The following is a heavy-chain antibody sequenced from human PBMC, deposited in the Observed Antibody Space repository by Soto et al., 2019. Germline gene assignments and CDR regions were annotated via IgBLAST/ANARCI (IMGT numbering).Heavy chain of an antibody. D-gene: IGHD6-13*01. Sequence: QVQLQESGPGLVKPSGTLSLTCAVSSGSISSSNWWSWVRQPPGKGLEWIGEIYHSGSTNYNPSLQSRVTISVDKSKNQFSLKLSSVTAADTAVYYCARGRQQLVTGPLKHYYYYYMDVWGKGTTVTVSS. CDR3: ARGRQQLVTGPLKHYYYYYMDV. CDR2: IYHSGST. J-gene: IGHJ6*03. V-gene: IGHV4-4*02. CDR1: SGSISSSNW.